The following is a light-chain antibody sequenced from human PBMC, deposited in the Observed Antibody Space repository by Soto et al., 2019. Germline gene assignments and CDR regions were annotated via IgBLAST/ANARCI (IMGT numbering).Light chain of an antibody. Sequence: QSALTQPASVSGSPGQSITISCTGTSSDVGDYNYVSWYQQHPGKAPKLMIYEVINRPSGVSSRFSGSKSGNTASLTISGLQAEDGADYYCSSYSSSSTPYVFGTGTKLTVL. J-gene: IGLJ1*01. CDR3: SSYSSSSTPYV. CDR2: EVI. CDR1: SSDVGDYNY. V-gene: IGLV2-14*01.